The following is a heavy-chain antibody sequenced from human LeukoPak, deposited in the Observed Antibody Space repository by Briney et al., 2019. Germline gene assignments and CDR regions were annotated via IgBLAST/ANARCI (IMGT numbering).Heavy chain of an antibody. V-gene: IGHV3-53*01. D-gene: IGHD2-15*01. CDR3: ARENALHCSGGSCYLIGYYGMDV. CDR2: IYSGGST. CDR1: GFTVSSNY. J-gene: IGHJ6*02. Sequence: GGSLRLSCAASGFTVSSNYMSWVRQAPGKGPEWVSVIYSGGSTYYADSVKGRFTISRDNSKNTLYLQMNSLRAEDTAVYYCARENALHCSGGSCYLIGYYGMDVWGQGTTVTVSS.